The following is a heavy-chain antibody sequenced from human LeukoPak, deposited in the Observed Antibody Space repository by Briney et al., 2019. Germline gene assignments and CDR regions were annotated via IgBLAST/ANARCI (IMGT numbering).Heavy chain of an antibody. CDR1: GFTFSSYA. Sequence: GGSLRLSCAASGFTFSSYAMSWVRQAPGKGLEWASAISGSASNTYYADSVQGRFTISRDNSKNTLFLQMNSLRAEDTAVYYCATEKGDSPDYWGQGTLVTVSS. D-gene: IGHD2-21*01. CDR3: ATEKGDSPDY. CDR2: ISGSASNT. J-gene: IGHJ4*02. V-gene: IGHV3-23*01.